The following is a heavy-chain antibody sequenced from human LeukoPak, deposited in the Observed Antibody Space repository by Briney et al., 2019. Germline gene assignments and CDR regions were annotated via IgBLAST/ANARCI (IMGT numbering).Heavy chain of an antibody. V-gene: IGHV4-59*08. CDR1: GVSISSYY. J-gene: IGHJ5*02. CDR2: IYYSAST. D-gene: IGHD6-6*01. Sequence: PSETLSLTCTVSGVSISSYYWSWIRQPPGKGLEWIAYIYYSASTKYNPSLKSRVTISVDTSKNQFSLKLSSVTAADTAVYYCARHGEIAALGWFDPWGQGTRVTVSS. CDR3: ARHGEIAALGWFDP.